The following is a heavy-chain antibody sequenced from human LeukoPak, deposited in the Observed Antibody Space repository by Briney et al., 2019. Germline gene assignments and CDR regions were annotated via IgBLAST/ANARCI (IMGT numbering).Heavy chain of an antibody. CDR1: GFTFSSYA. CDR3: AKAGPYSSSLTYYYMDV. J-gene: IGHJ6*03. D-gene: IGHD6-6*01. Sequence: GGSLRLSCAASGFTFSSYAMSWVRQAPGKGLEWVSAISGSGGSTYYADSVKGRFTISRDNSKNTLYLQMNSLRAEDTAVYYCAKAGPYSSSLTYYYMDVWGKGTTVTVSS. V-gene: IGHV3-23*01. CDR2: ISGSGGST.